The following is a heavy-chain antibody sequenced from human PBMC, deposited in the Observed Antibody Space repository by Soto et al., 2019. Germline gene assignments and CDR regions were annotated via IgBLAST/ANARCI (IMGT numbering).Heavy chain of an antibody. D-gene: IGHD6-13*01. CDR2: ISGSGGST. V-gene: IGHV3-23*01. J-gene: IGHJ4*02. CDR3: AKCLRIAAAGRRKTTYYFDY. Sequence: GGSLRLSCAASGFTFSSYAMSWVRQAPGKGLEWVSAISGSGGSTYYADSVKGRFTISRDNSKNTLYLQMNSLRAEDTAVYYCAKCLRIAAAGRRKTTYYFDYWGQGTLVTVSS. CDR1: GFTFSSYA.